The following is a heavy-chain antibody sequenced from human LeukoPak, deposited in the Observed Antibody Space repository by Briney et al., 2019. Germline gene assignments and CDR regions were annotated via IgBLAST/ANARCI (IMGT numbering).Heavy chain of an antibody. V-gene: IGHV1-3*01. CDR1: GYTFTIYT. Sequence: ASVRVSCKASGYTFTIYTMHWVRQAPGQRLEGMGWINAGNGYTKYSQKFQGIVTITRDTSASTAYMELSSLRSEDTAVYFCAREPVNYYDSSGYYRTYAFDIWGQGTVVTVSS. J-gene: IGHJ3*02. CDR3: AREPVNYYDSSGYYRTYAFDI. CDR2: INAGNGYT. D-gene: IGHD3-22*01.